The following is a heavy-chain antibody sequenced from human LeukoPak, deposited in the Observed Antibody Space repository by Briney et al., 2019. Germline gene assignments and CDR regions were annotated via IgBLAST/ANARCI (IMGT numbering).Heavy chain of an antibody. CDR3: ARVWYSGSYPLDY. D-gene: IGHD1-26*01. V-gene: IGHV3-23*01. Sequence: PGGTLRLSCAASGFTFSSYGMSWVRQAPGKGLEWVSAISGSGGSTYYADSVKGRFTISRDNSKNTLYLQMNSLRAEDTAFYYCARVWYSGSYPLDYWGQGTLVTVSS. CDR2: ISGSGGST. J-gene: IGHJ4*02. CDR1: GFTFSSYG.